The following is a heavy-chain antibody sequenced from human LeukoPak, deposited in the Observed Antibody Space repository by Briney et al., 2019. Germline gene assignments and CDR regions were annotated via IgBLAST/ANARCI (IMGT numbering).Heavy chain of an antibody. CDR3: AKGGTVTSFARYYYYYMDV. Sequence: PGRSLRLSCAASGFTFSSYGMHWVRQAPGKGLEWVAVISYDGSNNYYADSVKGRFTISRDNSKNTLYLQMNSLRAEDTAVYYCAKGGTVTSFARYYYYYMDVWGKGTTVTISS. CDR2: ISYDGSNN. CDR1: GFTFSSYG. V-gene: IGHV3-30*18. D-gene: IGHD4-17*01. J-gene: IGHJ6*03.